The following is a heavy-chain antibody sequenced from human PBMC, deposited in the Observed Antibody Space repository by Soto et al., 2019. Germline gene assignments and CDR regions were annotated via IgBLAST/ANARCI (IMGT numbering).Heavy chain of an antibody. J-gene: IGHJ6*02. D-gene: IGHD3-22*01. CDR3: ARGEYYDSSGYYDYYYYYGMDV. V-gene: IGHV4-31*03. Sequence: SETLSLTGTVSGGSISSGGYYWSWTRQHPGKGLEWIGYIYYSGSTYYNPPLKSRVTISVDTSKNQFSLKLSSVTAADTAVYYCARGEYYDSSGYYDYYYYYGMDVWGQGTTVTVSS. CDR1: GGSISSGGYY. CDR2: IYYSGST.